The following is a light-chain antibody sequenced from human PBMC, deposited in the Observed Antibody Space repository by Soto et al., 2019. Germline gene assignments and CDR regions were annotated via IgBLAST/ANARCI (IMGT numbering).Light chain of an antibody. CDR1: NSDVGAYNY. J-gene: IGLJ2*01. V-gene: IGLV2-14*01. Sequence: ALAQPASVSGSPGQSITISCTGTNSDVGAYNYVSWYQQHPGKAPKVMIFEVSHRPSGVSNRFSGSKSGNTASLTISGLQADDEADYYCISYTSSSTVIFGGGTKVTVL. CDR2: EVS. CDR3: ISYTSSSTVI.